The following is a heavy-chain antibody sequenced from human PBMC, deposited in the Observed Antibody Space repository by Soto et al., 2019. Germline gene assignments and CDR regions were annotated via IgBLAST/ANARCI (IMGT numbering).Heavy chain of an antibody. CDR1: GVTFSGSA. D-gene: IGHD3-10*01. J-gene: IGHJ6*02. Sequence: GGSLRLSCAASGVTFSGSAMHWVRQASGKGLEWVGRIRSKANSYATAYAASVKGRFTISRDDSKNTAYLQMNSLKTEDTAVYYYTSANVISITMVRGVKGKGMDVWGQGTTVTVSS. CDR3: TSANVISITMVRGVKGKGMDV. V-gene: IGHV3-73*01. CDR2: IRSKANSYAT.